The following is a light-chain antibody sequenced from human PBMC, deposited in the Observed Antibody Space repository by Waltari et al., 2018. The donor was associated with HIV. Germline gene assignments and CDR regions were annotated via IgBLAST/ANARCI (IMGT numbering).Light chain of an antibody. Sequence: QSVLTQPPSASGTPGQRVTISCSGSNFNIGRNLVYWYQQFPGSAPKLLISTNSQRPSGVPDRCSGSKSGTSASLTISGLRSEDEADYYCAVWDDSLTGRVFGGGTKLTVL. CDR1: NFNIGRNL. V-gene: IGLV1-47*01. J-gene: IGLJ3*02. CDR3: AVWDDSLTGRV. CDR2: TNS.